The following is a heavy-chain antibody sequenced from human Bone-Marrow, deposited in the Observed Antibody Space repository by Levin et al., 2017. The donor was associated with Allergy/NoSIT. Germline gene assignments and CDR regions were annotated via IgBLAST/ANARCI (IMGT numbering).Heavy chain of an antibody. D-gene: IGHD5-24*01. Sequence: GGSLRLSCAASGFTFNTYAMNWVRQAPGKGLEWVSSISGSGTYTYSADSVKGRFTISRDNVKNMVYLQLSNLRAEDTAVYYCAKDRAPGDGHNCFDYWGQGTLVTVSS. J-gene: IGHJ4*02. CDR3: AKDRAPGDGHNCFDY. CDR2: ISGSGTYT. CDR1: GFTFNTYA. V-gene: IGHV3-23*01.